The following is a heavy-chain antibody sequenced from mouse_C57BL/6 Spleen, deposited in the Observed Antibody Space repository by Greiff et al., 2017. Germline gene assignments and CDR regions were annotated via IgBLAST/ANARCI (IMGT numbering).Heavy chain of an antibody. V-gene: IGHV14-4*01. Sequence: EVQLQESGAELVRPGASVKLSCTASGFNIKDDYMHWVKQRPEQGLEWIGWIDPENGDTEYASKFQGKATITADTSSNTAYLQLSSLTSEDTAVYYCRRDDYDPYFDYWGQGTTLTVSS. CDR3: RRDDYDPYFDY. J-gene: IGHJ2*01. CDR1: GFNIKDDY. D-gene: IGHD2-4*01. CDR2: IDPENGDT.